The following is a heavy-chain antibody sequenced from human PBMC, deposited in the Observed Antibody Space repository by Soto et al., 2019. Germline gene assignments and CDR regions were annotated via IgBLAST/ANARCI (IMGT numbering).Heavy chain of an antibody. CDR1: GGSVSSGSYY. CDR3: ARVSRGYYYGSGSSTHFDY. Sequence: QVQLQESGPGLVKPSETLSLTCTVSGGSVSSGSYYWSWIRQPPGMGLEWIGYIYYSGSTNYNPSLKSRVTISVDTSKNPFSLQLSSVTAADKAVYYCARVSRGYYYGSGSSTHFDYWGKGTLVTVSS. CDR2: IYYSGST. D-gene: IGHD3-10*01. J-gene: IGHJ4*02. V-gene: IGHV4-61*01.